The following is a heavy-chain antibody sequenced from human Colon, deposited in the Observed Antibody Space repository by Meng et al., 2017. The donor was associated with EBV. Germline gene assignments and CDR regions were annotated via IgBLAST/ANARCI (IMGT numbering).Heavy chain of an antibody. J-gene: IGHJ4*02. CDR1: GFNFNDYY. V-gene: IGHV3-11*01. D-gene: IGHD6-25*01. CDR3: ARDLGGPRDY. CDR2: ISKMGDGI. Sequence: VGAGGGVVKPGGSLSLSCAASGFNFNDYYMTWIRQAPGKGLEWVAFISKMGDGISYAESVRGRFTISRDSATHSLYLQMNSLRAEDTAVYYCARDLGGPRDYWGQGTLVTVSS.